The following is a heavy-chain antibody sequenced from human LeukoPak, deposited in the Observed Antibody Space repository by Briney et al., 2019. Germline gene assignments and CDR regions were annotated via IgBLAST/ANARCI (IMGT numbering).Heavy chain of an antibody. J-gene: IGHJ3*02. CDR2: ISSSSSTI. D-gene: IGHD3-22*01. CDR1: GFTFSSYS. Sequence: GGSLRLSCAASGFTFSSYSMNWVRQAPGKGLEWVSYISSSSSTIYYADSVKGRFTIPRDNAKNTLYLQMNSLRVEDTAVYFCARAQYYYDSSGYVRLDASDIWGQGTMVTVSS. CDR3: ARAQYYYDSSGYVRLDASDI. V-gene: IGHV3-48*04.